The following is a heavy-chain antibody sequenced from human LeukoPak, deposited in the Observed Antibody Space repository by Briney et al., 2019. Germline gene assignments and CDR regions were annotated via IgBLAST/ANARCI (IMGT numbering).Heavy chain of an antibody. V-gene: IGHV3-9*01. D-gene: IGHD3/OR15-3a*01. J-gene: IGHJ4*02. CDR2: INWISDSI. CDR1: GFTFDDFA. Sequence: GGSLRLSCAASGFTFDDFAMHWVRQAPGKGLEWVSGINWISDSIGYADSVKGRFTISRDNAKNSLYLQMNSLRPEDTAFYYCEKGSGFYTYDLDYFDYWGQGTLVTVSS. CDR3: EKGSGFYTYDLDYFDY.